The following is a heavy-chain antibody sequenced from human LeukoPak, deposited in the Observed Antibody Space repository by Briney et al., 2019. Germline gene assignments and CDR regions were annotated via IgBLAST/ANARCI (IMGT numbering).Heavy chain of an antibody. V-gene: IGHV3-23*01. CDR2: ISGSGGST. D-gene: IGHD2-2*01. Sequence: GGSLRLSCAASGFTFNSYAMSWVRQAPGKGLEWVSAISGSGGSTYYADSVKGRFTISRDNSKNTLYLQMYSLRAEDTAVYYCAKVGYCSSTSCYFYYYYYMDVWGKGTTVTVSS. CDR3: AKVGYCSSTSCYFYYYYYMDV. J-gene: IGHJ6*03. CDR1: GFTFNSYA.